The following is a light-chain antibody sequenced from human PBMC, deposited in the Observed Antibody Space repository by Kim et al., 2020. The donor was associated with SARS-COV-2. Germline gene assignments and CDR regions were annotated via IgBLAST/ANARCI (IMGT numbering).Light chain of an antibody. Sequence: ANLACPGDSDTVGDQGAAWLQQPQGQPPKLLSYRKNDRPSGISARLSASRSGNTASLTITGLQPDDEADYYCSAWDRSLNAWVFGGGTQLTVL. CDR3: SAWDRSLNAWV. CDR2: RKN. J-gene: IGLJ3*02. V-gene: IGLV10-54*01. CDR1: SDTVGDQG.